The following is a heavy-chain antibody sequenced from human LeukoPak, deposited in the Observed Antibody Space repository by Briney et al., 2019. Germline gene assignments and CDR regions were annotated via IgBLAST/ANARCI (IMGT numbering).Heavy chain of an antibody. CDR3: ARDKIVGPTTLDY. J-gene: IGHJ4*02. CDR2: MKEDGSAK. Sequence: GGSLRLSCVASGFTFSNYWMTWVRQAPGKGLEWVANMKEDGSAKYYMDSVKGRFTISRDNAKNSLYLQMNSLRAEDTAVYFCARDKIVGPTTLDYWGQGTLVTVSS. D-gene: IGHD1-26*01. V-gene: IGHV3-7*01. CDR1: GFTFSNYW.